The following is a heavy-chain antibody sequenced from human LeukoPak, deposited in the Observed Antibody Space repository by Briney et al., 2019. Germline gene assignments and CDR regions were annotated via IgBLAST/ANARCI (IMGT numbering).Heavy chain of an antibody. CDR3: ARDRDRDYFDY. Sequence: PGGSLRLSCAASGFTFSSYAMHWVRQAPGKGLEWVAVISYDGSNKYYADSVKGRFTISRDNSKNTLYLQMSSLRAEDTAVYYCARDRDRDYFDYWGQGTLVTVSS. J-gene: IGHJ4*02. CDR2: ISYDGSNK. V-gene: IGHV3-30-3*01. D-gene: IGHD3-10*01. CDR1: GFTFSSYA.